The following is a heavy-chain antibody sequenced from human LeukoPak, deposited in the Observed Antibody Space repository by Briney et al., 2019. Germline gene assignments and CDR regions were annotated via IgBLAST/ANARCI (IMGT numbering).Heavy chain of an antibody. CDR3: TRRSPGTMFEP. CDR1: GASITNTNYY. J-gene: IGHJ5*02. CDR2: IYYSGRA. V-gene: IGHV4-39*01. Sequence: SETLSLTCTVSGASITNTNYYWGWIRQPPGKGLEWIATIYYSGRASYNPSLKSRLATSVDTSKNQFSLKLNSVTAADTAVYYCTRRSPGTMFEPRGQGTLVTVSS. D-gene: IGHD3-10*01.